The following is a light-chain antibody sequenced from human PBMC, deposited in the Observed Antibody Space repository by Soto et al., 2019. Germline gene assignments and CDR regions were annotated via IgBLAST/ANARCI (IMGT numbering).Light chain of an antibody. Sequence: SHTTPPLSHLSSAFRDPLSLICXASQNISNYLNWYQQKPGKPPKLLIYTASSLQSGFPSRFSGSGSGTDFALTISSLQPEDFATYYCQQGSSTSITFGQGTRLEI. V-gene: IGKV1-39*01. CDR2: TAS. J-gene: IGKJ5*01. CDR3: QQGSSTSIT. CDR1: QNISNY.